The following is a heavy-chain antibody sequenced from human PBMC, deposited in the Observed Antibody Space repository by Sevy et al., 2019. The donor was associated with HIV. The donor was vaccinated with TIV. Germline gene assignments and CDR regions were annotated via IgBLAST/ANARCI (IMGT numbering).Heavy chain of an antibody. D-gene: IGHD3-16*01. J-gene: IGHJ3*02. CDR2: VNEDGTIT. V-gene: IGHV3-74*01. Sequence: GGSLRLSCAASGFTFSSYWMHWVRQAPGKRLVWVAGVNEDGTITYNADSVKGRFTISRDNAKNTLYLQMNSLRVDDTAVYFCVRDQRGPSNAFDMWGQGTLVTVSS. CDR3: VRDQRGPSNAFDM. CDR1: GFTFSSYW.